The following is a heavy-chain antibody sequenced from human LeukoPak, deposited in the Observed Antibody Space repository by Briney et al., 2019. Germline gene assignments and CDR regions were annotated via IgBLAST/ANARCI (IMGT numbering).Heavy chain of an antibody. J-gene: IGHJ6*02. CDR3: ARVGSGYYYSSPDGMDV. Sequence: TGGSLRLSCAASGFTFSSYAMSWVRQAPGKGLEWISVIYTGGSTYYADSVKGRFTISRDNSKNTLYLQMNSLRAEDTAVYYCARVGSGYYYSSPDGMDVWGQGTTVTVSS. CDR1: GFTFSSYA. V-gene: IGHV3-53*01. D-gene: IGHD3-22*01. CDR2: IYTGGST.